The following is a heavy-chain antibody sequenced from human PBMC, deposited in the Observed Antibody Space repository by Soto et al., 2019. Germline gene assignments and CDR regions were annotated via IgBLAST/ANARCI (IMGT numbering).Heavy chain of an antibody. Sequence: PGESLKISFKGSGYSFTRYWIGWVRQMPGKGLGGSVIIYPWDSDTRYRPSCQGQVTISADKSISTAYLKWSSLKASDTAMYYCARHLLPGIERYGMDVWGQGTTVTVSS. J-gene: IGHJ6*02. V-gene: IGHV5-51*01. CDR1: GYSFTRYW. CDR3: ARHLLPGIERYGMDV. D-gene: IGHD6-13*01. CDR2: IYPWDSDT.